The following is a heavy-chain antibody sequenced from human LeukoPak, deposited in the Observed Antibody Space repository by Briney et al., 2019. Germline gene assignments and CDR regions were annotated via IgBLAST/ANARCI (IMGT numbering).Heavy chain of an antibody. D-gene: IGHD5-18*01. Sequence: ASVKVSCKASGYTFTSYAMHWVRQAPGQRLEWMGWINAGNGNTKYSQKFQGRVTITRDTSASTAYMELSSLRSEDTAVYYCARVGRQLWFSWFDPWGQGTLVTVSS. CDR3: ARVGRQLWFSWFDP. CDR1: GYTFTSYA. CDR2: INAGNGNT. J-gene: IGHJ5*02. V-gene: IGHV1-3*01.